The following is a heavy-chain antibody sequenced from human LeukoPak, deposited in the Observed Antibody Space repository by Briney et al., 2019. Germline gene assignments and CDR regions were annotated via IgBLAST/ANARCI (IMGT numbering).Heavy chain of an antibody. D-gene: IGHD1-26*01. CDR3: ARRGVGAVRSNWFDP. V-gene: IGHV4-59*01. J-gene: IGHJ5*02. CDR1: GGSISSYY. Sequence: SETLSLTCTVSGGSISSYYWSWIRQPPGKGLEWIGYIYYSGSTNYNPSLKSRVTISVDTSKKQFSLKLSSVTAADTAVYYCARRGVGAVRSNWFDPWGQGTLVTVSS. CDR2: IYYSGST.